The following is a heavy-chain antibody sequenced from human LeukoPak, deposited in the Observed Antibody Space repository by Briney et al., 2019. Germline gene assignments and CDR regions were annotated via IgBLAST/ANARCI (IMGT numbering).Heavy chain of an antibody. J-gene: IGHJ4*02. CDR1: GFTFSHYS. D-gene: IGHD4-11*01. Sequence: GGSLRLSCAASGFTFSHYSFHWVRQAPGKGLEWVAVIWSDGTNKYYGDSVKGRFMIYRDDSQNTVYLQMNSLRAEDTAVYYCAKDAQRGFDYSNSLEYWGQGSLVTVSS. V-gene: IGHV3-33*06. CDR2: IWSDGTNK. CDR3: AKDAQRGFDYSNSLEY.